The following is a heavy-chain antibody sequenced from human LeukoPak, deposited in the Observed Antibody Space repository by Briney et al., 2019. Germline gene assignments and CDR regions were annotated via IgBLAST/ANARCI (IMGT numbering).Heavy chain of an antibody. CDR2: ISGSGGST. Sequence: SSETLSLTCAVYGGSFSGYYWSWVRQAPGKGLEWVSAISGSGGSTYYADSVKGRFTISRDNSKNTLYLQMNSLRAEDTAVYYCAKDQGGPGIAAAGTFDYWGQGTLVTVSS. CDR1: GGSFSGYY. V-gene: IGHV3-23*01. CDR3: AKDQGGPGIAAAGTFDY. D-gene: IGHD6-13*01. J-gene: IGHJ4*02.